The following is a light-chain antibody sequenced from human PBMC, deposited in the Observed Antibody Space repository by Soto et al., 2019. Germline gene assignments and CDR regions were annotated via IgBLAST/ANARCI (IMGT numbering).Light chain of an antibody. CDR1: QSLVHSDGIAY. J-gene: IGKJ5*01. Sequence: DVVMTQSPLSLPLTLGPPASISCRSNQSLVHSDGIAYFSWLQQKPGRPPSSLIYTASNLHPGAPARFSGSGSGTDCTLTISSVEAEDFGVYYCMQGTRWPITFGQGTRLEIK. CDR2: TAS. V-gene: IGKV2-30*02. CDR3: MQGTRWPIT.